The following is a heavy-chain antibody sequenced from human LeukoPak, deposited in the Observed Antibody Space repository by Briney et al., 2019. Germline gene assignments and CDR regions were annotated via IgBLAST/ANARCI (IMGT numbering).Heavy chain of an antibody. CDR2: ISAYNGNT. D-gene: IGHD1-1*01. V-gene: IGHV1-18*01. Sequence: ASVTVSCKASGYTFTSYGISWVRQAPGQGLEWMGWISAYNGNTNYAQKLQGRVTMTTDTSTSTAYMELRSLRSDDTAVYYCARAELESGYYYYYMDVWGKGTTVTVSS. CDR3: ARAELESGYYYYYMDV. CDR1: GYTFTSYG. J-gene: IGHJ6*03.